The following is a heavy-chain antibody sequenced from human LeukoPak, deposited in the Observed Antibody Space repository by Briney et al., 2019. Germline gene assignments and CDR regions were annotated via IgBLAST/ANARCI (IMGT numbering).Heavy chain of an antibody. CDR1: GFTFKNYW. Sequence: GGSLRLSCAASGFTFKNYWMTWVRQAPGKGLEWVANIKQDRSEKYYVDSVKGRFTISRDNAKNSLYLQMNSLRAEDTAVYYCARKGYGDYWGQGTLVTVSS. J-gene: IGHJ4*02. D-gene: IGHD5-12*01. CDR3: ARKGYGDY. CDR2: IKQDRSEK. V-gene: IGHV3-7*01.